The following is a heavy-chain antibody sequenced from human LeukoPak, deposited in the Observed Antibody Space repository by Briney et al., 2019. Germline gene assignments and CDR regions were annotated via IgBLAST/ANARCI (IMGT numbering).Heavy chain of an antibody. Sequence: SETLPLTCAVYGGSFRGYYWSWMRQPRGKGLEGIGEINHSGSTNYNPSLKSRVTISIDTSKNQFSLKLSSVTAADTAVYYCARSIVATTYYFDYWGQGTLVTVSS. J-gene: IGHJ4*02. D-gene: IGHD2-15*01. CDR3: ARSIVATTYYFDY. V-gene: IGHV4-34*01. CDR1: GGSFRGYY. CDR2: INHSGST.